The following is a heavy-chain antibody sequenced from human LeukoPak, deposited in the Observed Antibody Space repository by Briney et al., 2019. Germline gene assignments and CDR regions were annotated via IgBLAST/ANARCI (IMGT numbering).Heavy chain of an antibody. J-gene: IGHJ6*02. V-gene: IGHV5-51*01. Sequence: TGESLKISCKGSGYSFTRYWIGWGRQMPGKGLEWMGIIYPGDSDTRYSQSFQGQVPISADKSISTAYLQWSSLKASDTAMYYCASAMDYYYYGMDVWGQGTTVTVSS. CDR3: ASAMDYYYYGMDV. CDR1: GYSFTRYW. CDR2: IYPGDSDT.